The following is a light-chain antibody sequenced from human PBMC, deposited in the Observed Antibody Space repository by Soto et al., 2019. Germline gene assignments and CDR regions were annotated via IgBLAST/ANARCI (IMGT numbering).Light chain of an antibody. CDR3: QQYNNWPGT. Sequence: EIVMTQSPATLSVSPGERATLSCRASQSVGSNLAWYQQKPGQAPRLLIYGASTRATGIPARFSGSGSGTEFTLTISSLQSEDFAIYSCQQYNNWPGTSGQGTKVEIK. V-gene: IGKV3-15*01. CDR1: QSVGSN. CDR2: GAS. J-gene: IGKJ1*01.